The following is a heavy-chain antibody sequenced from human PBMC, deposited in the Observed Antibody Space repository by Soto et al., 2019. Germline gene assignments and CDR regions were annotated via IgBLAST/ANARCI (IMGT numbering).Heavy chain of an antibody. CDR1: GYSFTNYG. CDR3: ARDRGVAPPVAGNTHYYYYMDV. Sequence: QDQLVQSGVEVKKPGASVKVSCKASGYSFTNYGITWVRQAPGQGVEWMGWISAYNGNTKYAQKLQGRVTMTTDASTSTAYLELRSLTSDDTAVYYCARDRGVAPPVAGNTHYYYYMDVWGKGTTVTVSS. D-gene: IGHD6-19*01. V-gene: IGHV1-18*01. CDR2: ISAYNGNT. J-gene: IGHJ6*03.